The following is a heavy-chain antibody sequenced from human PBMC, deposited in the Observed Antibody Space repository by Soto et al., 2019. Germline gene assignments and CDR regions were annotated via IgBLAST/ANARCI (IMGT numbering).Heavy chain of an antibody. CDR1: GFTFSSYW. V-gene: IGHV3-7*05. J-gene: IGHJ6*02. D-gene: IGHD5-18*01. CDR3: ARVGGIQLWLNNYYYYGMDV. Sequence: GGSLRLSCAASGFTFSSYWMSWVRQAPGKGLEWVANIKQDGSEKYYVDSVKGRFTISRDNAKNSLYLQMNSLRAEDTAVYYCARVGGIQLWLNNYYYYGMDVWGQGTTVTVSS. CDR2: IKQDGSEK.